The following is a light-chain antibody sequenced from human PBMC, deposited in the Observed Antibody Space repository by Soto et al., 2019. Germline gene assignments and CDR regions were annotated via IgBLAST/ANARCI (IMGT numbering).Light chain of an antibody. CDR2: DNN. V-gene: IGLV1-40*01. J-gene: IGLJ3*02. CDR3: QSYDTTLSGWV. CDR1: NSNIGAGSN. Sequence: QSVLTQPPSVSGAPGQRVTISCTGTNSNIGAGSNVHWYQQLPGTAPKLLIYDNNNRPSGVSDRFSGSKSGTSPSLAITGLQAEDEADYYCQSYDTTLSGWVFGAGVKLTVL.